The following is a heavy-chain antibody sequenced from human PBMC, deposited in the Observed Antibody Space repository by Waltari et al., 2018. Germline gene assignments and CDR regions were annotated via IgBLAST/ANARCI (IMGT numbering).Heavy chain of an antibody. D-gene: IGHD3-22*01. CDR2: IYPGDSDT. J-gene: IGHJ3*02. V-gene: IGHV5-51*01. CDR1: GYSFTSYW. Sequence: EVQLVQSGAEVKKPGESLKISCTGSGYSFTSYWIGWVRQMPGKGLEWMGIIYPGDSDTRYSPSFQGQVTISADKSISTAYLQWSSLKASDTAMYYCASVYYYDSSGYSRGAFDIWGQGTMVTVSS. CDR3: ASVYYYDSSGYSRGAFDI.